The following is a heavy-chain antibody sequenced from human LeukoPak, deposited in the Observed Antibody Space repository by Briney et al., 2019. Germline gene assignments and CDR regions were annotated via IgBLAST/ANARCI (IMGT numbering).Heavy chain of an antibody. CDR2: IYYSGSTNGST. CDR3: ARERTPGSGLDC. CDR1: GGSVSSGSYY. Sequence: PSETLSLTCAVSGGSVSSGSYYWSWIPQPPGKGLEWIGYIYYSGSTNGSTNYNPSLKSRVTISIDTSKNQFSLKLSSVTAADTAVYYCARERTPGSGLDCWGQGTLVTVSS. D-gene: IGHD2-15*01. J-gene: IGHJ4*02. V-gene: IGHV4-61*01.